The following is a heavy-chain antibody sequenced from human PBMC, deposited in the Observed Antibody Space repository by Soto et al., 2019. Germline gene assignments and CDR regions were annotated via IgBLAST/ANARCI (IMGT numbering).Heavy chain of an antibody. J-gene: IGHJ4*02. CDR1: GGSVSSGSYY. D-gene: IGHD5-12*01. Sequence: SETLSLTCTVSGGSVSSGSYYWSWIRQPPGKGLEWIGYIYYSGSTNYNPSLKSRVTISVDTSKNQFSLKLSSVTAADTAVYYCARTLRDGYNIDYWGQGTLVTVSS. V-gene: IGHV4-61*01. CDR2: IYYSGST. CDR3: ARTLRDGYNIDY.